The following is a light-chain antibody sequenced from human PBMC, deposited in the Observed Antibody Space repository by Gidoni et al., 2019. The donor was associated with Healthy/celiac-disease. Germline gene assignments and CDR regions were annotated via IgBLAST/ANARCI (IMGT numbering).Light chain of an antibody. CDR3: QQYNNWPPWT. J-gene: IGKJ1*01. CDR2: GAS. Sequence: IVLTQSPATLSVSPGERATLSCRASQSVSSNLAWYQQKPGQAPRLLIYGASTRATGIPARVSGSGSGTEFTLTISSLQSEDFAVYYCQQYNNWPPWTFGQGTKVEIK. CDR1: QSVSSN. V-gene: IGKV3-15*01.